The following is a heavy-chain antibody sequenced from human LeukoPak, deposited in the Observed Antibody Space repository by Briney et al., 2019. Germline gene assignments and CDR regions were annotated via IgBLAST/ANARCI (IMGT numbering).Heavy chain of an antibody. CDR3: AGARYFDWLLYY. CDR1: GGSISSGGYY. Sequence: SETLSLTCTVSGGSISSGGYYWSWIRQHPGKGLEWIGYIYYSGSTYYNPSLKSRVTISVDTSKNQFSLKLSSVTAADTAVYYCAGARYFDWLLYYWGQGTLVTVSS. V-gene: IGHV4-31*03. CDR2: IYYSGST. J-gene: IGHJ4*02. D-gene: IGHD3-9*01.